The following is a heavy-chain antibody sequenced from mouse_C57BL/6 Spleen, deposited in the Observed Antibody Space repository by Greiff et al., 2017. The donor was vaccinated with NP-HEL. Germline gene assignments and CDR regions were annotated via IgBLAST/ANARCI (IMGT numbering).Heavy chain of an antibody. Sequence: QVQLQQSGAELMKPGASVKLSCKATGYTFTGYWIEWVKQRPGHGLEWIGEILPGSGSTNYNEKVKGKATFTADTSSNTAYMQISSLTTEDSAICDWKRRDGYYAMDYWGQGTSVTVSS. CDR1: GYTFTGYW. CDR2: ILPGSGST. V-gene: IGHV1-9*01. CDR3: KRRDGYYAMDY. D-gene: IGHD2-3*01. J-gene: IGHJ4*01.